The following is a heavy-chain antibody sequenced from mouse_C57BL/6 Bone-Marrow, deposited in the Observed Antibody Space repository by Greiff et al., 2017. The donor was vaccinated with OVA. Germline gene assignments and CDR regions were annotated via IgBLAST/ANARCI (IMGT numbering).Heavy chain of an antibody. CDR1: GFTFSSYG. Sequence: EVKLQESGGDLVKPGGSLKLSCAASGFTFSSYGMSWVRQTPDKRLEWVATISSGGSYTYYPDSVKGRFTISRDNAKNTLYLQMSSLKSEDTAMYYCARHKDYYGSSYWFAYWGQGTLVTVSA. J-gene: IGHJ3*01. D-gene: IGHD1-1*01. CDR3: ARHKDYYGSSYWFAY. V-gene: IGHV5-6*01. CDR2: ISSGGSYT.